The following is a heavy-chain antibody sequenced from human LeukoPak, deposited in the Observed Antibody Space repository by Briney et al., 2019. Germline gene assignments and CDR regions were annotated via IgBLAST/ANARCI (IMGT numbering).Heavy chain of an antibody. J-gene: IGHJ5*01. CDR2: ISAYNGNT. V-gene: IGHV1-18*01. CDR3: ARTPHPPVRARGIAWFEP. CDR1: GYTFTSYG. Sequence: ASVKVSCKASGYTFTSYGISWVRQAPGQGLEWMGWISAYNGNTNYAQKLQGRVTMTTDTSTSTAYMELRSLRSDDTAVYYCARTPHPPVRARGIAWFEPWGQGTLVTVSS. D-gene: IGHD3-10*01.